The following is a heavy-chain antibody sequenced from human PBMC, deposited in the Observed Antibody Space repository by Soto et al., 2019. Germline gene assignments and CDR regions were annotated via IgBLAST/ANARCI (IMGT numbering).Heavy chain of an antibody. CDR2: ISYDGTNK. Sequence: QVQLVESGGGVVQPGRSLRLSCAASGFTFRNYAMDWVRQAPGKGLEWVAVISYDGTNKYYADSVKGRFTISRDNSKNTLALQMNNLGAEDTAVYYCARGDSNSWSDYWGQGTVVTVSS. V-gene: IGHV3-30*01. CDR1: GFTFRNYA. CDR3: ARGDSNSWSDY. J-gene: IGHJ4*02. D-gene: IGHD6-13*01.